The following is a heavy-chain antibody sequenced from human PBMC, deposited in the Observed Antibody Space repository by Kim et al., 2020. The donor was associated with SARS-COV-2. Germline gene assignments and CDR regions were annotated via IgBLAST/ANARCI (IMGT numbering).Heavy chain of an antibody. D-gene: IGHD2-2*01. J-gene: IGHJ5*02. CDR1: GYSFSSYW. V-gene: IGHV5-51*01. Sequence: GESLKISCEDSGYSFSSYWIAWVRQMPGKGLEWMGIIYPGDSDTRYSPSFQGQVTISADKSISTAYLQWSSLRASDTAMYYCARGMGVVPSTISSFTAWFDPWGQGTLVTVSS. CDR3: ARGMGVVPSTISSFTAWFDP. CDR2: IYPGDSDT.